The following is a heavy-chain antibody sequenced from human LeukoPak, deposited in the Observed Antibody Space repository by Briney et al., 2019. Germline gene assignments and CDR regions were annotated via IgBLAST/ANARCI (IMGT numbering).Heavy chain of an antibody. Sequence: GGSLRLSCAASGFTFSNYWMSWVRQAPGKGLEWVANIKKDGSEKYYVDSVKGRFTISRDNAKNSLYLQMNSLRAEDTAVYYCALYSSGYSYYFDYWGQGTRVTVSS. V-gene: IGHV3-7*01. CDR3: ALYSSGYSYYFDY. CDR2: IKKDGSEK. CDR1: GFTFSNYW. D-gene: IGHD3-22*01. J-gene: IGHJ4*02.